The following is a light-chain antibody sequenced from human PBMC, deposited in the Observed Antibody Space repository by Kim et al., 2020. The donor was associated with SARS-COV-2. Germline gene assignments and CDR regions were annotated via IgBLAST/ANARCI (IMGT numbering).Light chain of an antibody. Sequence: QSALTQPASVSGSPGQSITISCTGTSSDVGGYNYVSWYQQHPGKAPKLMIYDVSNRPSGVSNRFSGPKSGNTASLTISGLQAEDEADYCCSSYTSSSTLVVFGTGTKVTVL. CDR2: DVS. V-gene: IGLV2-14*03. CDR3: SSYTSSSTLVV. J-gene: IGLJ1*01. CDR1: SSDVGGYNY.